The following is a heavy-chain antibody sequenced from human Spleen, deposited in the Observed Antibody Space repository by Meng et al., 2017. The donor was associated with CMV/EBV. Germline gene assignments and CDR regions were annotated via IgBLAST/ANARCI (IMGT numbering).Heavy chain of an antibody. Sequence: ASVKVSCKASRYIFSDYRVHWLRQAPGQGLERMGWIKPDSGATNYAQKFRGRVTLTRDTSTKTAHMELSRLRPDDTAVYYCAREGDIVFLSTVISYNYAMDVWGQGTTVTVSS. CDR1: RYIFSDYR. CDR2: IKPDSGAT. J-gene: IGHJ6*02. D-gene: IGHD2-15*01. CDR3: AREGDIVFLSTVISYNYAMDV. V-gene: IGHV1-2*02.